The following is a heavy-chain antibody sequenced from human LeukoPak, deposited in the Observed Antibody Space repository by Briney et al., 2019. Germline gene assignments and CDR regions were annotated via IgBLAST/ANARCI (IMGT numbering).Heavy chain of an antibody. D-gene: IGHD2-8*01. J-gene: IGHJ3*02. V-gene: IGHV4-34*01. CDR1: GGSFSGYY. CDR3: AREGLRLDAFDI. CDR2: INHSGST. Sequence: SETLSLTCAVYGGSFSGYYWSWIRQPPGKGLEWIGEINHSGSTNYNPSLKGRVIISVDTSKNQFSLELSSVTAADTAVYFCAREGLRLDAFDIWGQGTMVTVSS.